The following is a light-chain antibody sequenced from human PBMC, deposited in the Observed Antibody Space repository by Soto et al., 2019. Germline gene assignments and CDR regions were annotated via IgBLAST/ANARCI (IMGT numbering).Light chain of an antibody. CDR2: AAS. CDR1: QGISTF. Sequence: MQLTRSPSSLAASVVDRVTITCLASQGISTFLGWYQQRPGKAPKLLIFAASTLQSGVSSRFSGSGSGTDFTLTITSLHPEDFATYYCQQLNSYPLTFGGGTKVDI. CDR3: QQLNSYPLT. V-gene: IGKV1-9*01. J-gene: IGKJ4*01.